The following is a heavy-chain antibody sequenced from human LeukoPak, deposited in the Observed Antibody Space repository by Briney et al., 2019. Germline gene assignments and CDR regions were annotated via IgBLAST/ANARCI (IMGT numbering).Heavy chain of an antibody. CDR2: ISVYTGKT. CDR1: GYTFTNYG. J-gene: IGHJ6*02. CDR3: ATVGYYYGSGSNYGMDV. V-gene: IGHV1-18*01. D-gene: IGHD3-10*01. Sequence: ASVKVSCTASGYTFTNYGISWVRQAPGQGLEWMGWISVYTGKTYHAQKFQARVTMTEDTSTDTAYMELSSLRSEDTAVYYCATVGYYYGSGSNYGMDVWGQGTTVTVSS.